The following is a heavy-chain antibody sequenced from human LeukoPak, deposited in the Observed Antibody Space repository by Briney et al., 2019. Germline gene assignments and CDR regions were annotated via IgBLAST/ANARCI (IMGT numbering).Heavy chain of an antibody. CDR2: IYYSGST. CDR3: ARQDSGTYLNPLDI. D-gene: IGHD1-26*01. Sequence: SETLSLTCTVSGGSINNNYWSWIRQPPGKGLEWIGYIYYSGSTNYNPSLKSRVTISVDKSKNQFSLKLRSVTAADTAVSYCARQDSGTYLNPLDIWGQGTVVTVSS. CDR1: GGSINNNY. J-gene: IGHJ3*02. V-gene: IGHV4-59*08.